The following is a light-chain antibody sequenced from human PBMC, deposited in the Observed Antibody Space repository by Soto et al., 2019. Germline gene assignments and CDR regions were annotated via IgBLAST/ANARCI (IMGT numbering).Light chain of an antibody. CDR1: SSNIRATYD. V-gene: IGLV1-40*01. Sequence: QSVLTQPPSVSGAPGQRGTISFTGSSSNIRATYDVQWYQQLPGTAPKLLIDGNSNRPSVVPDRFSGSKSGTSASLAITGRQADDESDYYCQSYVSSLSDHYVFGTGTKLNVL. CDR3: QSYVSSLSDHYV. CDR2: GNS. J-gene: IGLJ1*01.